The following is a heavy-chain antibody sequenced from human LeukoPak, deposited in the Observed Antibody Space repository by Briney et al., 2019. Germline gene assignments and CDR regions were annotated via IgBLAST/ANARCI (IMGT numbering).Heavy chain of an antibody. J-gene: IGHJ4*02. V-gene: IGHV4-30-2*01. Sequence: PSETLSLTCAVSGSSISSGGYSWSWIRQPPGKGLEWIGYIYHSGSTYYNPSLKSRVTISVDRSKNQFSLKLSSVTAADTAVYYCARGSYYFDYWGQGTLVTVSS. CDR3: ARGSYYFDY. CDR1: GSSISSGGYS. CDR2: IYHSGST. D-gene: IGHD1-26*01.